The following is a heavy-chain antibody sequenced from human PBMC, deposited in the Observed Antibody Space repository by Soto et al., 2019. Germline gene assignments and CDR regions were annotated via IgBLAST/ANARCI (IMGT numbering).Heavy chain of an antibody. J-gene: IGHJ4*02. V-gene: IGHV3-30*18. Sequence: GGSLRLSCAASGFTFSSYGMHWVRQAPGKGLEWVAVISYDGSNKYYADSVKGRFTISRDNSKNTLYLQMNSLRAEDTAVYYCAKGAVAGTGLYWGQGTLVTVSS. CDR1: GFTFSSYG. CDR2: ISYDGSNK. D-gene: IGHD6-19*01. CDR3: AKGAVAGTGLY.